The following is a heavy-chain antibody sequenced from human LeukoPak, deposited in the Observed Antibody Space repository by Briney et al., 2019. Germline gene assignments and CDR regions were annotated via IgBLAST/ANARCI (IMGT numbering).Heavy chain of an antibody. CDR2: INPSGGST. CDR3: ARVEPAGYLSY. D-gene: IGHD1-14*01. CDR1: GYTFTSYY. V-gene: IGHV1-46*01. Sequence: ASVKVSCKASGYTFTSYYMHWVRQAPGQGLEWMGIINPSGGSTSYAQKFQGRVTTTRDTSTSTVYMELSSLRSEDTAVYYCARVEPAGYLSYWGQGTLVTVSS. J-gene: IGHJ4*02.